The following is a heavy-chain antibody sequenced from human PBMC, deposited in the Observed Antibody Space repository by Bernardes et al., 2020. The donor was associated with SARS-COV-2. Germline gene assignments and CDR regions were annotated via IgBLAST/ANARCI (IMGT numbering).Heavy chain of an antibody. CDR3: ARDGSGSYEGNWFDP. CDR2: IYYSGST. D-gene: IGHD6-19*01. V-gene: IGHV4-59*01. Sequence: SEPLSLTCTVSGGCISSYYWSWIRQPPGKGLEWIGYIYYSGSTNYNPSLKSRVTISVDTSKNQFSLKLSSVTAADTAVYYWARDGSGSYEGNWFDPWGQGTLVTVSS. J-gene: IGHJ5*02. CDR1: GGCISSYY.